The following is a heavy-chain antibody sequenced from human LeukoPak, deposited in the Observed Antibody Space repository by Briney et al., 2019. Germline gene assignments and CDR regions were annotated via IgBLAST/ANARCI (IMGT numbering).Heavy chain of an antibody. CDR2: INPDSGGT. V-gene: IGHV1-2*06. CDR3: ARGGDLECIVLAISNY. D-gene: IGHD1-26*01. J-gene: IGHJ4*02. Sequence: ASVRVSCKASGYRFTEYYMHWVRHAPGQGPEWMGRINPDSGGTDFAPRFQGRVTMTRDTSTSTVYMELSRLISDDTAVDYCARGGDLECIVLAISNYWGQGSLVTVSS. CDR1: GYRFTEYY.